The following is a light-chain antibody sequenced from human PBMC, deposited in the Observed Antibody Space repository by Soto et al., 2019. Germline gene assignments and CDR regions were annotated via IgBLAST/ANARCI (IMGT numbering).Light chain of an antibody. J-gene: IGKJ1*01. CDR3: QHYNNWPPWT. CDR1: QSVSSN. CDR2: GAS. V-gene: IGKV3-15*01. Sequence: IVMTQAPATLSVSPGERATLSCRASQSVSSNLAWYQQKPGQAPRLLIYGASTRATGIPARFSGGGSGTDFTLTISSLQSEDLAAYDCQHYNNWPPWTFGQGTKVEIK.